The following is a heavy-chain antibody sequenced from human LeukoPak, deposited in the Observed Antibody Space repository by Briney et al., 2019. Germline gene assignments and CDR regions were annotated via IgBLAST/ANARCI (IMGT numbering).Heavy chain of an antibody. J-gene: IGHJ3*01. Sequence: GGSLRLSCAASGFIVSNKYMTWVRQAPGKGLEWVSLIYSDGRTYYADSVRGRRTISRDNSKNTLYLQMNSLRVEDTAVYYCARGLFLSGYLDAFDLWGQGTVVTVSS. V-gene: IGHV3-53*01. CDR2: IYSDGRT. CDR1: GFIVSNKY. CDR3: ARGLFLSGYLDAFDL. D-gene: IGHD3-22*01.